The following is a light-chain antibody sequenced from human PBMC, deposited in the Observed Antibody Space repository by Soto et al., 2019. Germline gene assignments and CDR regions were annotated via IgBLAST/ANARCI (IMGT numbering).Light chain of an antibody. Sequence: QSALTQPPSASGSPGQSVTISCTGTSSDVGGYNYVSWYQQHPGKAPKLLIYEVTNRPSGVPDRFSGSKSGNTASLTVSGLQAEDEADYYCNSFAGRNTVLFGGGTKLTVL. V-gene: IGLV2-8*01. CDR3: NSFAGRNTVL. CDR1: SSDVGGYNY. J-gene: IGLJ2*01. CDR2: EVT.